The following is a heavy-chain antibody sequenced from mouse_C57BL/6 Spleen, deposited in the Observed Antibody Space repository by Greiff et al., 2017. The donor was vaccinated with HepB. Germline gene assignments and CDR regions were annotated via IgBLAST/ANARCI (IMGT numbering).Heavy chain of an antibody. CDR3: ARQIYYHTPSDV. Sequence: QVQLQQPGAELVRPGSSVKLSCKASGYTFTSYWMDWVKQRPGQGLEWIGNIYPSDSETHYNQKFKDKATLTVDKSSSTAYMQLSSLTSEDSAVYYCARQIYYHTPSDVWGTGTTVTVSS. CDR1: GYTFTSYW. V-gene: IGHV1-61*01. CDR2: IYPSDSET. D-gene: IGHD1-1*01. J-gene: IGHJ1*03.